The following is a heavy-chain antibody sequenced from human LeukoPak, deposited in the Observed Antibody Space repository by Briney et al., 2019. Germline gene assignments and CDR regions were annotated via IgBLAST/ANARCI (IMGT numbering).Heavy chain of an antibody. D-gene: IGHD3-9*01. V-gene: IGHV1-2*02. CDR2: INPNSGGT. CDR3: ARERSNTDRYFDWLLRGLDY. CDR1: GYTFTGYY. J-gene: IGHJ4*02. Sequence: ASVKVSCKASGYTFTGYYMHGVRQAPGQGLEWMGWINPNSGGTNYAQKFQGRVTMTRDTSISTAYMELSRLRSDDTAVYYCARERSNTDRYFDWLLRGLDYWGQGTLVTVSS.